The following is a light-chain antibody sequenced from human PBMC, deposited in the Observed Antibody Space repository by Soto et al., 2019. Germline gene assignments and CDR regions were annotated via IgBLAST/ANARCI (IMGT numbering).Light chain of an antibody. CDR2: AAS. CDR1: QSISSY. J-gene: IGKJ4*01. CDR3: QQVNVYPST. V-gene: IGKV1-39*01. Sequence: IQMTQSPSSLSASVGDRVTITCRASQSISSYLNWYQQKPGKAPKLLIYAASSLQSGVPSRFSGSGSGAEFTLTISSLQPDDFATYYCQQVNVYPSTFGGGTKVDIK.